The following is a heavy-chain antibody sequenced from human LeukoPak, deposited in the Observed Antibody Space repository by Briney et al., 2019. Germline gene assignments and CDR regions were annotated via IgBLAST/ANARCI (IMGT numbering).Heavy chain of an antibody. CDR1: GFTVSSNY. V-gene: IGHV3-30*18. CDR3: AKGLYYYDSSGYPE. Sequence: GGSLRLSCAASGFTVSSNYMSWVRQGPGKGLEWAAVMAHDGSNIYYAGSVLGRFTISRDNSKNTLYLQMNSLRAEDTAVYYCAKGLYYYDSSGYPEWGQGTLVTVSS. D-gene: IGHD3-22*01. J-gene: IGHJ4*02. CDR2: MAHDGSNI.